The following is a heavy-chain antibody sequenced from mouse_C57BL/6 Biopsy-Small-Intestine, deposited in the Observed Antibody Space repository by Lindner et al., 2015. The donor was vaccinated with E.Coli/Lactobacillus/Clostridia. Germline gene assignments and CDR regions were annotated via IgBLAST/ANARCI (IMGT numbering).Heavy chain of an antibody. D-gene: IGHD2-2*01. CDR2: IYPRDGST. CDR3: ARWLPFDY. Sequence: VQLQESGPEVVKPGASVKLSCKASGYTFTGYDINWVKQRPGQGLEWIGWIYPRDGSTKYSERFKDKATLTVDTSSSTAYMELHSLTSEDSAVYFCARWLPFDYWCQGTTLTVSS. V-gene: IGHV1-85*01. CDR1: GYTFTGYD. J-gene: IGHJ2*01.